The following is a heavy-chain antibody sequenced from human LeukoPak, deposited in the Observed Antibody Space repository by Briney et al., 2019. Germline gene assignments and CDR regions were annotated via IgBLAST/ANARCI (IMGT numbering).Heavy chain of an antibody. J-gene: IGHJ4*02. V-gene: IGHV4-59*08. CDR3: ARARGTEPIDY. CDR2: IYYSGST. Sequence: PSETLSLTCTVSGGSISSYYWSWIWQPPGKGLEWIGYIYYSGSTNYNPSLKSRVTISLDTSKNQFSLKLSSVTAADTAVYYCARARGTEPIDYWGQGTRVTVSS. CDR1: GGSISSYY. D-gene: IGHD1/OR15-1a*01.